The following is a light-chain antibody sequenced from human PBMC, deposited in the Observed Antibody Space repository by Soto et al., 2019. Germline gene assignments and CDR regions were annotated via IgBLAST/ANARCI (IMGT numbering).Light chain of an antibody. V-gene: IGKV1-9*01. CDR2: AAS. J-gene: IGKJ5*01. CDR3: QQLNSYPIT. Sequence: DIQLTQSPSFLSASVGDRVTITCRASQGISSYLAWYQQKPGKGPKLLIYAASTLQSGVPSRFSGSGSGTEFTLAISSLQPEDFATSYCQQLNSYPITFGQGTRLEIK. CDR1: QGISSY.